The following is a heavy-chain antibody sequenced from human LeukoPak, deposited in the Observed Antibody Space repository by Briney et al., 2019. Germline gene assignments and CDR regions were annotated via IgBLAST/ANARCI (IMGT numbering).Heavy chain of an antibody. CDR3: AKYLSRAFDS. CDR1: GFIFRSYW. D-gene: IGHD2/OR15-2a*01. J-gene: IGHJ4*02. V-gene: IGHV3-7*01. Sequence: GGSLRLSCAASGFIFRSYWMSWVRQAPGKGLEWLGHINQEASRTDHADSVKGRFTISRDNSRNLLYLHMSSLRAEDTAVYYCAKYLSRAFDSWGQGILVSVFS. CDR2: INQEASRT.